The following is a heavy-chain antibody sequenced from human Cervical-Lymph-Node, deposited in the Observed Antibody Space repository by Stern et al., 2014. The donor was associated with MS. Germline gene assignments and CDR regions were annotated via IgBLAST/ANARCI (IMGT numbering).Heavy chain of an antibody. CDR1: GYTFTRYD. V-gene: IGHV1-8*01. Sequence: VQLVESGGEVKKPGASVQVSCKASGYTFTRYDLHWVRQATGQGLEWMGWVHPNNGNRDTAQKFMGRLTMTTNTSISTAYMELTSLTSDDTAVYFGARVRTLPGSRVDYWGQGTLVTVSS. D-gene: IGHD2-2*01. CDR2: VHPNNGNR. J-gene: IGHJ4*02. CDR3: ARVRTLPGSRVDY.